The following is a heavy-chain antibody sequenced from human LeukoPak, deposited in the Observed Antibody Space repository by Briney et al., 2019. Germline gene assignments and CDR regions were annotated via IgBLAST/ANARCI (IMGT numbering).Heavy chain of an antibody. CDR1: GGSFSGYY. V-gene: IGHV4-34*01. CDR2: INHSGST. J-gene: IGHJ5*02. Sequence: SETLSLTCAVYGGSFSGYYWSWIRQPPGKGLEWIGEINHSGSTNYNPSLKSRVTISVDTSKNQFSLKLSSVTAADTAVYYCARDVSSSSWRNWFDPWGQGTLVTVSS. CDR3: ARDVSSSSWRNWFDP. D-gene: IGHD6-13*01.